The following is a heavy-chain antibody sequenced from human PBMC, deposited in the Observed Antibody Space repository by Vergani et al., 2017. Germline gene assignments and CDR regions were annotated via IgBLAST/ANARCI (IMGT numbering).Heavy chain of an antibody. CDR2: TYYSVST. D-gene: IGHD2-2*01. V-gene: IGHV4-31*03. Sequence: QVQLQESGPGLVKPSQTLSLTCTVSGCAISSGGYDWSWIRQHPGKGLDGIGYTYYSVSTYYNPSLTGRVTISVDTSKNQFSLKLSSVTAADTAVYYCARTHKYQHAYYWGQGTLVTVSS. CDR1: GCAISSGGYD. J-gene: IGHJ4*02. CDR3: ARTHKYQHAYY.